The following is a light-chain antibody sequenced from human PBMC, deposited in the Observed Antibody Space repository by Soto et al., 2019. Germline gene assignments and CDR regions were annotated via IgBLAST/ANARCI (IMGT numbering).Light chain of an antibody. CDR2: DNY. Sequence: QSVLTQPPSVSAAPGQKVTISCSGSSSNIGNNYVSWYQQLPGTAPKLLIYDNYRRPSEIPDRFSGSKSGTSATLDITGLQTGDEADYYFGTWDGSLSAVVFGGGTKLTVL. CDR3: GTWDGSLSAVV. CDR1: SSNIGNNY. V-gene: IGLV1-51*01. J-gene: IGLJ2*01.